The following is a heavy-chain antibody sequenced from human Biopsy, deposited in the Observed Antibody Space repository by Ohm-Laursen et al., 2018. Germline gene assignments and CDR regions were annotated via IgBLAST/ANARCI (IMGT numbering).Heavy chain of an antibody. V-gene: IGHV4-59*01. CDR1: GDSISSYY. Sequence: TLSLTCPVSGDSISSYYWSWIRQPPGKGLQWIGYVYYTGSTDYNPSLQSRVTISVDTSKNHFPLRLRSVTPADTAIYYCARDRGYYSDRTVPGYFDLWGRGTRVTVSS. D-gene: IGHD3-22*01. CDR2: VYYTGST. J-gene: IGHJ2*01. CDR3: ARDRGYYSDRTVPGYFDL.